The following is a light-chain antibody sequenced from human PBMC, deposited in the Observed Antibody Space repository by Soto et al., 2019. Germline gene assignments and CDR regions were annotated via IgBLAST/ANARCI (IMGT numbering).Light chain of an antibody. CDR2: GSA. J-gene: IGKJ3*01. CDR3: QQYGSSHYT. CDR1: QSVASSY. Sequence: EIELTQSPGTLALSPGERATLSCRASQSVASSYLAWYQLKPGQAPRLVIHGSASRATGIADRFSGSGSGTDLIITIRRLEPEDFAVNYCQQYGSSHYTFGPGTKVDTK. V-gene: IGKV3-20*01.